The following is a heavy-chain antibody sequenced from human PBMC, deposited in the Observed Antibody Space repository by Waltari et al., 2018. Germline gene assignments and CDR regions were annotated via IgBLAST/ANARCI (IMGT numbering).Heavy chain of an antibody. V-gene: IGHV4-61*02. CDR1: GGSISSGSYY. CDR3: ARGGGSGPEDY. J-gene: IGHJ4*02. D-gene: IGHD2-15*01. CDR2: IYTSGST. Sequence: QVQLQESGPGLVKPSQTLSLTCTVSGGSISSGSYYWSWIRQPAGKGLEWIGRIYTSGSTNYNPSLKSRVTISVDTSKNQFSLKLSSVTAADTAVYYCARGGGSGPEDYWGQGTLVTVSS.